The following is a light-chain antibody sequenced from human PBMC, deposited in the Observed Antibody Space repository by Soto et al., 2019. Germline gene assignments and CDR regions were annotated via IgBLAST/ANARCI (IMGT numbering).Light chain of an antibody. CDR1: QSPGTW. V-gene: IGKV1-5*01. CDR3: QEYFSYPLT. Sequence: DIQMTQSPSTLSASVGDRVIITCRASQSPGTWLAWYQQKPGTAPVLLIYDVSNLESGVPSRFSGSGSGTEFTLTFSSLQSDDCASYYYQEYFSYPLTFGGETRVDSK. CDR2: DVS. J-gene: IGKJ4*01.